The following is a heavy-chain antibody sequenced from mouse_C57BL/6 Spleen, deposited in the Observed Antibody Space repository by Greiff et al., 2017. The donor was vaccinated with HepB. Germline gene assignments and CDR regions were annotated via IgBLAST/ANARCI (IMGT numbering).Heavy chain of an antibody. J-gene: IGHJ1*03. Sequence: DVMLVESGGGLVKPGGSLKLSCAASGFTFSDYGMHWVRQAPEKGLEWVAYISSGSSTIYYADTVKGRFTISRDNAKNTLFLQMTSLRSEDTAMYYCARKESSYWYFDVWGTGTTVTVSS. CDR2: ISSGSSTI. D-gene: IGHD1-1*01. CDR3: ARKESSYWYFDV. CDR1: GFTFSDYG. V-gene: IGHV5-17*01.